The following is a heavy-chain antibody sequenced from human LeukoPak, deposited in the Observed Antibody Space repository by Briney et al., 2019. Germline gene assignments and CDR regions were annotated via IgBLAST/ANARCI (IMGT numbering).Heavy chain of an antibody. CDR3: ARAGDASGSGSYYIPYYYYYYYMDV. D-gene: IGHD3-10*01. CDR1: GFTFSSYE. V-gene: IGHV3-48*03. J-gene: IGHJ6*03. Sequence: GGSLRLSCAASGFTFSSYEMNWVRQAPGKGLEWVSYISSSGSTIYYADSVKGRFTISRDNAKNSLYLQMNSLRAEDTAVYYCARAGDASGSGSYYIPYYYYYYYMDVWGKGTTVTISS. CDR2: ISSSGSTI.